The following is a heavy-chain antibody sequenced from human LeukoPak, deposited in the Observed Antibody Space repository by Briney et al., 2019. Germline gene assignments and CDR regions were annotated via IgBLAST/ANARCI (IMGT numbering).Heavy chain of an antibody. D-gene: IGHD2-2*01. V-gene: IGHV3-13*04. CDR2: IGKRGDT. J-gene: IGHJ2*01. CDR3: ARDPCDSTICDRYFEV. Sequence: PGGSLRLSCAASGFTFSDYDMHWVRQTTGGGLEWVSVIGKRGDTYYPGSMKGRFTISRENARNSLYLQMNNLRVEDTAVYYCARDPCDSTICDRYFEVWGRGTLVTVSS. CDR1: GFTFSDYD.